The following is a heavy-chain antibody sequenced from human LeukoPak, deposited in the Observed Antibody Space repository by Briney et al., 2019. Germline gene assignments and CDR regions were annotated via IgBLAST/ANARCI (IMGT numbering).Heavy chain of an antibody. CDR2: IKQDESEK. D-gene: IGHD1-26*01. CDR1: GFTLSRYW. V-gene: IGHV3-7*03. CDR3: ATYSGVHHKTFDD. J-gene: IGHJ4*02. Sequence: GGSLRLSCAASGFTLSRYWMSWVRQAPGEGPEWVANIKQDESEKDYADSVRGRFTISRDNAKNSLYLQMNSLRAEDTALYYCATYSGVHHKTFDDWGQGTLVTVSS.